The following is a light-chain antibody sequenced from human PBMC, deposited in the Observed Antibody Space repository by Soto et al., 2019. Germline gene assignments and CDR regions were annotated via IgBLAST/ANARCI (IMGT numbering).Light chain of an antibody. CDR1: QSITTW. CDR3: QQYKSDSQT. V-gene: IGKV1-5*01. Sequence: DIQMTQSPSTLSASVGDRVTITCRASQSITTWLAWYQQKPGKAPNLLIYDASSLQSGVPSRFSGSGSGTEFNLTISSLHPDDFATYYCQQYKSDSQTFGQGTKVEIK. CDR2: DAS. J-gene: IGKJ1*01.